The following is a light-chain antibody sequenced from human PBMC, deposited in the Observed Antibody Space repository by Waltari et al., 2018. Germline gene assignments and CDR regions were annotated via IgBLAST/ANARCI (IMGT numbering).Light chain of an antibody. V-gene: IGKV3-20*01. Sequence: EIVLTQSPGTLSLSPGERATLSCRAGQSVSRTLAWYQQKPGLAPRLLIYAASTRATGVPDRFMGSGSGTDFSLTISRLDPEDFAVYYCQHYVNLPVTFGQGTKVEI. CDR2: AAS. CDR1: QSVSRT. CDR3: QHYVNLPVT. J-gene: IGKJ1*01.